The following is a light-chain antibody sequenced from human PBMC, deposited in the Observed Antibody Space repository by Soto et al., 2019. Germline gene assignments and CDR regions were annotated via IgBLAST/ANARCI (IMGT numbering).Light chain of an antibody. CDR3: QQYNSYPWT. V-gene: IGKV1-5*03. CDR1: QSISSR. Sequence: DIQMTQSPSTLSASVGDRATITCRASQSISSRLAWYQQKPGKAPKLLIYKASSLESGVPSRFSGSGSGTKFNLTISSLQPDDFATYYCQQYNSYPWTFGQGTKVEIK. CDR2: KAS. J-gene: IGKJ1*01.